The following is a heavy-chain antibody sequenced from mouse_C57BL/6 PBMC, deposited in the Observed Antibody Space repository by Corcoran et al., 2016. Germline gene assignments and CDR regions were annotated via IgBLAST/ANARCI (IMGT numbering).Heavy chain of an antibody. J-gene: IGHJ1*03. D-gene: IGHD1-1*01. Sequence: QIQLVQSGPELKKPGETVKISCKASGYTFTTYGMSWVKQAPGKGLKWMGWINTYSGVPTYADDFKGRFAFSLETSASTAYLQINNLKNEDMATYFCAREGYYGSSHWYFDVWGTGTTVTVSS. CDR3: AREGYYGSSHWYFDV. CDR2: INTYSGVP. CDR1: GYTFTTYG. V-gene: IGHV9-3*01.